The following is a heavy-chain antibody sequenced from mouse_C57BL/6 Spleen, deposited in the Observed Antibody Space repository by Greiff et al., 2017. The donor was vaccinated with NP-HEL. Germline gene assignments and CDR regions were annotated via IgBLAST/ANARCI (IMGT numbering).Heavy chain of an antibody. CDR2: IHPNSGST. J-gene: IGHJ4*01. D-gene: IGHD3-1*01. CDR3: ARSGGYVYAMDY. V-gene: IGHV1-64*01. Sequence: QVQLQQPGAELVKPGASVKLSCKASGYTFTSYWMHWVKQRPGQGLEWIGMIHPNSGSTNYNEKFKSKATLTVDKSSSTAYMQLSSLTSEDSAVYYCARSGGYVYAMDYWGQGTSVTVSS. CDR1: GYTFTSYW.